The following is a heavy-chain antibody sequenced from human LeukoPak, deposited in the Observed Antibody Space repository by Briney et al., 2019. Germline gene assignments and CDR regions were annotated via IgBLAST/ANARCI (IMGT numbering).Heavy chain of an antibody. Sequence: GESLKISCKGSGYSFINYWIGWVRQMPGKGLEWMGIIYPGDSDTTYSPSFRGQVTISADKSISTAYLQWSSLKASDTAMYYCARQASAAAGTHNWFDPWGQGTLVTVSS. CDR1: GYSFINYW. D-gene: IGHD6-13*01. J-gene: IGHJ5*02. V-gene: IGHV5-51*01. CDR3: ARQASAAAGTHNWFDP. CDR2: IYPGDSDT.